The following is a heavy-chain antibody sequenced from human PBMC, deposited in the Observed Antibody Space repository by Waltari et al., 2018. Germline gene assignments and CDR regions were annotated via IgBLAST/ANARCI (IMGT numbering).Heavy chain of an antibody. CDR1: GGAISSSSYY. Sequence: QLQLQESGPGLVKPSETLSLTCTVSGGAISSSSYYWGWIRQPPGKGLEWIGSIYYSGRTYFNPSLKSRVTISVDTSKNQFSLELRSVTAADTAVYFCGIAVAGYYFDYWGQGTLVTVSS. V-gene: IGHV4-39*01. CDR3: GIAVAGYYFDY. D-gene: IGHD6-19*01. J-gene: IGHJ4*02. CDR2: IYYSGRT.